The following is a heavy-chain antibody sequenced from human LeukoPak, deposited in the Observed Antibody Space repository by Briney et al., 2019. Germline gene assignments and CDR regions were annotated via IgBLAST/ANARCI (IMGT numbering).Heavy chain of an antibody. CDR2: IRYDGRNK. Sequence: GGSLRLSCAASGFTFSSYGMHWVRQAPGKGLDWVAFIRYDGRNKYYADSVKGRFTVSRDNSKNTLYLQMNSLRAEDTAVYYCASCFGGGDCYPGYWGQGTLVTVSS. J-gene: IGHJ4*02. D-gene: IGHD2-21*02. CDR1: GFTFSSYG. V-gene: IGHV3-30*02. CDR3: ASCFGGGDCYPGY.